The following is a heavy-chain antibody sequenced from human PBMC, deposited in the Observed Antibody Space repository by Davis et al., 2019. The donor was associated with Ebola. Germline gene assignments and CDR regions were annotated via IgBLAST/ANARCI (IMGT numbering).Heavy chain of an antibody. CDR1: GFTVSSNY. J-gene: IGHJ5*02. CDR3: ARGRGIADFT. V-gene: IGHV3-7*01. CDR2: IKQDGSEK. D-gene: IGHD6-13*01. Sequence: GGSLRLSCAASGFTVSSNYMSWVRQAPGKGLEWVANIKQDGSEKYYVDSVKGRFTISRDNAKNSLYLQMNSLRAEDTAVYYCARGRGIADFTWGQGTLITVSS.